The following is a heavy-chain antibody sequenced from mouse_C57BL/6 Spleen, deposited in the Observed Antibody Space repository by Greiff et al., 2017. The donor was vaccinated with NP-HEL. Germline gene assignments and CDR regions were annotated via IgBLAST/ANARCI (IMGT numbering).Heavy chain of an antibody. CDR2: ILPGSGST. J-gene: IGHJ4*01. V-gene: IGHV1-9*01. CDR1: GYTFTGYW. D-gene: IGHD1-1*01. CDR3: ARPLITTVVAIPYAMDY. Sequence: QVQLQQSGAELMKPGASVKLSCKATGYTFTGYWIEWVKQRPGHGLEWIGAILPGSGSTNYNEKFKGKATFTADTSSNTAYMQLSRLTTEDSAIYYCARPLITTVVAIPYAMDYWGQGTSVTVSP.